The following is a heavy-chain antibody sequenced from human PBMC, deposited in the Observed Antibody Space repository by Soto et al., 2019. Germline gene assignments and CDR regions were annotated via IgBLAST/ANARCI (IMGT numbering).Heavy chain of an antibody. J-gene: IGHJ3*02. CDR1: GVAISSGGYS. CDR2: IYHRGRT. Sequence: QLQLQESGSGLVKPSPTLSLTCAVPGVAISSGGYSWSWIRQPPGKGLEWIGYIYHRGRTYDNPSLNSRITISLDRSEIKFSLKLRSVTAAYTAVYYCASVNVYAFDIWGQGTIVTVSS. V-gene: IGHV4-30-2*01. D-gene: IGHD2-8*01. CDR3: ASVNVYAFDI.